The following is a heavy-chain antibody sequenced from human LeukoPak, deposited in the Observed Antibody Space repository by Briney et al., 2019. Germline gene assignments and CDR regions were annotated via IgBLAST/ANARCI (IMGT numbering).Heavy chain of an antibody. Sequence: GGSLRLSCAASGFTFSSYWMHWVRQPPGKGLVWVSRIKSDGSSTSYADSVKGRFTISRDNAKNTLYLQMNSLRAEDTAVYYCARAMVPLFEDWGQGRLVTVSS. CDR2: IKSDGSST. D-gene: IGHD4/OR15-4a*01. J-gene: IGHJ4*02. V-gene: IGHV3-74*01. CDR3: ARAMVPLFED. CDR1: GFTFSSYW.